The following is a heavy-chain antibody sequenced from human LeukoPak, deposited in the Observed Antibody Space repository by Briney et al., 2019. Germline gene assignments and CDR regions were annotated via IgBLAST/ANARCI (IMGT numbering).Heavy chain of an antibody. CDR2: INHSGST. CDR1: GGSFSGYY. Sequence: SETLSLTCAVYGGSFSGYYWSWIRQPPGKGLEWTGEINHSGSTNYNPSLKSRVTISVDTSKNQFSLKLSSVTAADTAVYYCARGSRYYGSGSYYGYWGQGTLVTVSS. J-gene: IGHJ4*02. CDR3: ARGSRYYGSGSYYGY. D-gene: IGHD3-10*01. V-gene: IGHV4-34*01.